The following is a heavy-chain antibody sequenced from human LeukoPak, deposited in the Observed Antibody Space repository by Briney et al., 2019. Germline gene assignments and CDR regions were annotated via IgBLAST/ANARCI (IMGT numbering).Heavy chain of an antibody. V-gene: IGHV4-59*08. J-gene: IGHJ6*02. D-gene: IGHD4-17*01. CDR1: GGSISDYY. Sequence: PSETLSLTCTVAGGSISDYYWRWIRQPPGEGLEWIGYFYYSGSTNYNHSLKSRVTILGDTSNHQFSLKPSSVSAADTAVYYCARISTYGDYASWYYGMDVWGQGTTVTVSS. CDR2: FYYSGST. CDR3: ARISTYGDYASWYYGMDV.